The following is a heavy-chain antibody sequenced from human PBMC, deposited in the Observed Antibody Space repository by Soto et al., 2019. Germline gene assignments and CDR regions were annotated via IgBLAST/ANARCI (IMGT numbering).Heavy chain of an antibody. Sequence: ESGGGLVQRGGSLRLSCAASGFTFGDFAMGWVRQAPGKGLKWVASITGDGLRTFYTESVRGRFNVSRDNSKNTLFLHMTGLRAEDSAIYFCVKDAPLPFDFWGQGTLVAVSS. V-gene: IGHV3-23*01. CDR1: GFTFGDFA. CDR3: VKDAPLPFDF. CDR2: ITGDGLRT. J-gene: IGHJ4*03.